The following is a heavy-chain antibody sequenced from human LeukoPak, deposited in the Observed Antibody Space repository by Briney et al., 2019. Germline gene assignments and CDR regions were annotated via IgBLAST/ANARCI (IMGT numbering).Heavy chain of an antibody. CDR1: GDSISGYY. D-gene: IGHD3-10*01. CDR3: ARHRRRYYGSGTYDFDY. Sequence: PSETLSLTCTVSGDSISGYYWSWIRQPPGRGLEWIGYISDSGSTNYNPSLKSRVTISVDTSKNQVSLNLSSMTAADTAVYYCARHRRRYYGSGTYDFDYWGQGTLVTVSS. CDR2: ISDSGST. V-gene: IGHV4-59*08. J-gene: IGHJ4*02.